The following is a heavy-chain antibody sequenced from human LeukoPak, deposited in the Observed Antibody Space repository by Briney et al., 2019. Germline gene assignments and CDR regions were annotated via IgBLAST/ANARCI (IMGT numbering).Heavy chain of an antibody. D-gene: IGHD4-17*01. V-gene: IGHV4-39*07. Sequence: PSETLSLTCSISGGSISTSGYYWGWIRQPPGTGLEWIGSIYYNGSTYYNPSLKSRVTMSVDTSKNQFSLKLTSVTAADTAIYYCARIGVYGDYVDFWGQGTLVIVSS. CDR3: ARIGVYGDYVDF. CDR2: IYYNGST. CDR1: GGSISTSGYY. J-gene: IGHJ4*02.